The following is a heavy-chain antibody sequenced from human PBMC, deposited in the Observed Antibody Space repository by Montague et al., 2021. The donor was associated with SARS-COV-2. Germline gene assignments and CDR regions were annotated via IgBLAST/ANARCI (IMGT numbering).Heavy chain of an antibody. D-gene: IGHD3-3*01. CDR3: TRVLSHRAIFGVVIINGMDV. CDR2: IYYSGXT. J-gene: IGHJ6*02. Sequence: TLSLTCTVSGGSISSGGYYWSWIRQHPGKGLEWIGYIYYSGXTXYXXXXKXRVTISVDTSKNQLSLKLSSVTAADTAVYYCTRVLSHRAIFGVVIINGMDVWGQGTTVTVSS. CDR1: GGSISSGGYY. V-gene: IGHV4-31*03.